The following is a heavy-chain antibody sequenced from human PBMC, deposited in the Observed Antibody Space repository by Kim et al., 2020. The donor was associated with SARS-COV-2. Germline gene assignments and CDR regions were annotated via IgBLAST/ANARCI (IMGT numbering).Heavy chain of an antibody. D-gene: IGHD3-16*01. J-gene: IGHJ4*02. CDR3: ARGGRRGPKPPHFDY. Sequence: SETLSLTCTVSGGSISSYYWSWIRQPPGKGLEWIGYIYYSGSTNYNPSLKSRVTISVDTSKNQFSLKLSSVTAADTAVYYCARGGRRGPKPPHFDYWGQGTLVTVSS. CDR1: GGSISSYY. V-gene: IGHV4-59*08. CDR2: IYYSGST.